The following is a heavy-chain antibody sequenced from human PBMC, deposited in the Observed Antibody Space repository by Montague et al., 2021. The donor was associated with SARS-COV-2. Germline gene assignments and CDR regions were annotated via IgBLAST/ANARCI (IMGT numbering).Heavy chain of an antibody. J-gene: IGHJ4*02. V-gene: IGHV4-61*01. CDR3: AREARGYSYGVFPGFDY. D-gene: IGHD5-18*01. CDR2: VYYSGTT. Sequence: SETLSLTCSVSGVSVNSGSHYWSWIRQPPGKGLEWIGYVYYSGTTEYNPSPQSRVSISLDTSNNQFSLSLRSVTSADSAVYFCAREARGYSYGVFPGFDYWGLGVLVTVSS. CDR1: GVSVNSGSHY.